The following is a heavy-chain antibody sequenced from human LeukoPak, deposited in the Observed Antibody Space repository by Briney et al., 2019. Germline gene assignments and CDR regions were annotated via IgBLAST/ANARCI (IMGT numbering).Heavy chain of an antibody. CDR3: AKGGGYEAQYYYYYLDV. J-gene: IGHJ6*03. D-gene: IGHD5-12*01. CDR1: GFTFSRYT. Sequence: GGSLRLSCAASGFTFSRYTMNWVRQAPGKGLEWVSSITSSSHYIYYADSVKGRFTMSRDNSKNTLYLQMKSLRAEDTAVYYCAKGGGYEAQYYYYYLDVWGKGTTVTISS. CDR2: ITSSSHYI. V-gene: IGHV3-21*01.